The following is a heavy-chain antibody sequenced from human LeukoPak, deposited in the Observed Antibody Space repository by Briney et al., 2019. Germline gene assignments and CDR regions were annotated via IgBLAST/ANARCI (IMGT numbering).Heavy chain of an antibody. CDR3: AKDLETHGTSAC. CDR1: GFAVSDNY. J-gene: IGHJ4*02. D-gene: IGHD3-22*01. Sequence: GGSLRLSCTASGFAVSDNYMAWVRQAPGKGLEWVSVVYSGGNTYYADSVEGRFTISRDNSKNTLYLQMNSLRVEDTAVYYCAKDLETHGTSACWGQGTLVTVSS. V-gene: IGHV3-53*01. CDR2: VYSGGNT.